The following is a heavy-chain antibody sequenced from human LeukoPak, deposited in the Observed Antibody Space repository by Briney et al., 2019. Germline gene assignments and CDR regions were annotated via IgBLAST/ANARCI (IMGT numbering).Heavy chain of an antibody. CDR2: INTSGST. Sequence: SETLSLTCTVSGGFIRSYYLTWIRQPAGKGLEWIGRINTSGSTNYNPSLKSRVTMSVDTSKNELSLSLTSVTAADTAVYYCARDRIVSGYSEGFDYWGQGTLVTVSS. CDR3: ARDRIVSGYSEGFDY. CDR1: GGFIRSYY. V-gene: IGHV4-4*07. J-gene: IGHJ4*02. D-gene: IGHD3-22*01.